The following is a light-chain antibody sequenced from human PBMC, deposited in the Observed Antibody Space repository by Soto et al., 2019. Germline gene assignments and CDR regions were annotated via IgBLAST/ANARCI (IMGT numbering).Light chain of an antibody. CDR3: MQTLPGVT. Sequence: DIMMTQSPLILPVTPGEPCSISCRSSQSLLYNNTYNYFDWYLQXPWXSPXXLIYLGSNRATGVPDRLSGSGTGTDFTLKVSRVEAEDVGTYYCMQTLPGVTFGQGTRLEIK. J-gene: IGKJ5*01. CDR2: LGS. CDR1: QSLLYNNTYNY. V-gene: IGKV2-28*01.